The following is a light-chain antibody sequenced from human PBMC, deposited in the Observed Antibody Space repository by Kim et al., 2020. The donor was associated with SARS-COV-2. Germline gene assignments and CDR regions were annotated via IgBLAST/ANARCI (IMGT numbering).Light chain of an antibody. V-gene: IGKV3-20*01. CDR2: GAS. J-gene: IGKJ4*01. CDR1: QSVSNSY. CDR3: QQYGSSPLT. Sequence: DIDLAQSPCTLSLSPGERATLSCRASQSVSNSYVAWYQQKPGQPPRLLISGASRRATDTPDRFSGRGSGTDFTLTISRLEPEDFAVYYCQQYGSSPLTFGGGTKVDIK.